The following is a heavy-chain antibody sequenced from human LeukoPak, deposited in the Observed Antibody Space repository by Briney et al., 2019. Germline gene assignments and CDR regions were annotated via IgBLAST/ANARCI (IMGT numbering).Heavy chain of an antibody. D-gene: IGHD5-12*01. V-gene: IGHV4-39*07. CDR3: ARYLIVASCFDY. J-gene: IGHJ4*02. CDR1: GGSISSSSYY. Sequence: PSETLSLTCTVSGGSISSSSYYWGWIRQSPGKGLEWIRSTYYSGSTYYNPSLKSRVTISVDTSKNQFSLKLSSVTAADTAVYYCARYLIVASCFDYWGQGTLVTVSS. CDR2: TYYSGST.